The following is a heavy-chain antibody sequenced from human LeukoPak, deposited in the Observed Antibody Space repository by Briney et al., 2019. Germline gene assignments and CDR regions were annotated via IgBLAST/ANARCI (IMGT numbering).Heavy chain of an antibody. CDR2: IIPILGIA. J-gene: IGHJ4*02. CDR1: GGAFSSYA. CDR3: ASLGATVTFDY. V-gene: IGHV1-69*04. Sequence: SVKVSCKASGGAFSSYAISWVRQAPGQGLEWMGRIIPILGIANYAQEFQGRVTITADKSTSTAYMELSSLRSEDTAVYYCASLGATVTFDYWGQGTLVTVSS. D-gene: IGHD4-17*01.